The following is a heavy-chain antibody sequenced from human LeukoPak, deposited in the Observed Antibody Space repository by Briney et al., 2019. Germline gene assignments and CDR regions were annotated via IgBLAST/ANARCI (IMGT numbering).Heavy chain of an antibody. CDR2: IYYSGST. J-gene: IGHJ4*02. CDR1: GGSISSYY. D-gene: IGHD4-17*01. CDR3: AREKNYGDSYYFDY. V-gene: IGHV4-59*01. Sequence: SETPSLTCTVSGGSISSYYWSWIRQPPGKGLEWIGNIYYSGSTNHNPSLKSRVTISVGTSKNQFSLKLSSVTAADTAVYYCAREKNYGDSYYFDYWGQGTLVTVSS.